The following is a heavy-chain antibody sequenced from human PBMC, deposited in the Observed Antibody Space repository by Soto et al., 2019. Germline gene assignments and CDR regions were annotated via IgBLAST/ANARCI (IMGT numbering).Heavy chain of an antibody. J-gene: IGHJ3*02. CDR1: GFTFSNAW. D-gene: IGHD1-26*01. V-gene: IGHV3-15*01. Sequence: LRLSCAASGFTFSNAWMSWVRQAPGKGLEWVGRIKGKTDGGTTDYAAPVKGRFTISRDDSKNTLYLQMNSLKTEDTAVYYCTTAIGGSYEADAFDIWGQGTMVTVSS. CDR3: TTAIGGSYEADAFDI. CDR2: IKGKTDGGTT.